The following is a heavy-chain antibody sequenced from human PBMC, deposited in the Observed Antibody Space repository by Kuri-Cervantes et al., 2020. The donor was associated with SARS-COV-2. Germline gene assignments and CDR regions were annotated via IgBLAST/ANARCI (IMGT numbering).Heavy chain of an antibody. V-gene: IGHV3-30-3*01. Sequence: GESLKISCAASGFTSSSYAMHWVRQAPGKGLEWVAVISYDGSNKYYADSVKGRFTISRDNSKNTLYLQMSSLRTEDTAVYYCARDFRILGGGWYMVSDYWGQGTLVTVSS. J-gene: IGHJ4*02. CDR1: GFTSSSYA. D-gene: IGHD6-19*01. CDR3: ARDFRILGGGWYMVSDY. CDR2: ISYDGSNK.